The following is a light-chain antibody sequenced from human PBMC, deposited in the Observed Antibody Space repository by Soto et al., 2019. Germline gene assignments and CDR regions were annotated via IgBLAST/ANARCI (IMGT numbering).Light chain of an antibody. J-gene: IGKJ2*01. CDR2: GVS. CDR3: RQYGSAPMYT. CDR1: QSVSSSY. V-gene: IGKV3-20*01. Sequence: EIVLTQSPGTLSLSPGERATLSCRASQSVSSSYLAWYQQKPGQAPRLLIYGVSNRATGIPDRFSGSGSGTDFTLNLSRLEPEDFVVYYCRQYGSAPMYTFGQGTKLEIK.